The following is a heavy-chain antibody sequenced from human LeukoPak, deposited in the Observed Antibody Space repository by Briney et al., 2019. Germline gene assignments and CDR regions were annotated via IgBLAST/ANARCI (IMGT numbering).Heavy chain of an antibody. CDR2: ISSSSSYI. CDR3: VEGGWPYL. V-gene: IGHV3-21*01. J-gene: IGHJ4*02. D-gene: IGHD6-19*01. Sequence: AGGSLRLSCAASGFTFSSYNMNWVRQAPGKGLEWVSCISSSSSYINYADSVKGRFTISRDNARNLLYLEMNSLGADDTAVYYCVEGGWPYLWGQGTLVTVSS. CDR1: GFTFSSYN.